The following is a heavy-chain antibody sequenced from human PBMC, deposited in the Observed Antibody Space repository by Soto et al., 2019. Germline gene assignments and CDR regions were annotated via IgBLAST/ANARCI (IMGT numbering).Heavy chain of an antibody. V-gene: IGHV1-69*13. D-gene: IGHD5-12*01. CDR3: AGYSAYEGYNYYGLDV. CDR1: GGTFSSYA. J-gene: IGHJ6*02. Sequence: ASVKVSCKASGGTFSSYAISWVRQAPGQGLEWMGGIIPIFGTANYAQKFQGRVTITADESTGTAYMELSSLRSEDTAVYYCAGYSAYEGYNYYGLDVWGQGTPVTVSS. CDR2: IIPIFGTA.